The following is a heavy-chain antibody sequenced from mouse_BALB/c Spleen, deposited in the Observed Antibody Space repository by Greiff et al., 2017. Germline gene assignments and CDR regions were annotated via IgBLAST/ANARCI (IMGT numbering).Heavy chain of an antibody. D-gene: IGHD1-2*01. CDR2: IRLKSNNYAT. CDR3: TRFYYGYLYFDY. J-gene: IGHJ2*01. CDR1: GFTFSNYW. Sequence: EVQLQQSGGGLVQPGGSMKLSCVASGFTFSNYWMNWVRQSPEKGLEWVAEIRLKSNNYATHYAESVKGRFTISRDDSKSSVYLQMNNLRAEDTGIYYCTRFYYGYLYFDYWGQGTTLTVSS. V-gene: IGHV6-6*02.